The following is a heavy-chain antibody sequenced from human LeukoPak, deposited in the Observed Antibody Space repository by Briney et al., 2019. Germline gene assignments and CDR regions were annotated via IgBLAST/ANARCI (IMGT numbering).Heavy chain of an antibody. J-gene: IGHJ4*02. CDR2: ISTSSSYI. CDR1: GFTFSSYS. CDR3: AKDYSGTYFIDY. D-gene: IGHD1-26*01. V-gene: IGHV3-21*06. Sequence: GGSLRLSCAASGFTFSSYSMNWVRQAPGKGLEWVSSISTSSSYIYYADSVKGRFTISRDNAKNSLYLQMNSLRAEDTAVYYCAKDYSGTYFIDYWGQGTLVTVSS.